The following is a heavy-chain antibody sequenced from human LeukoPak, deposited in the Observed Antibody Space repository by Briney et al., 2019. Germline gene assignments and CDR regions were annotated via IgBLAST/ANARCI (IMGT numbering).Heavy chain of an antibody. CDR1: GFTLGNYG. J-gene: IGHJ3*02. D-gene: IGHD6-25*01. CDR3: ARDSSRRLEAPNDAFDI. V-gene: IGHV3-23*01. CDR2: VSISGENT. Sequence: GGSLRLSCAASGFTLGNYGMTWVRQAPEKGLEWVSSVSISGENTYYADSVKGRFTISRDNSKNTLYLQMNSLRAEDTAVYYCARDSSRRLEAPNDAFDIWGQGTMVTVSS.